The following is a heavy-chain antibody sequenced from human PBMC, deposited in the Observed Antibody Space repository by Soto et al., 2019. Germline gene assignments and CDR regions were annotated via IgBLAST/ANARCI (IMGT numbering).Heavy chain of an antibody. V-gene: IGHV1-8*01. D-gene: IGHD3-3*01. CDR2: MNPNSGIT. CDR3: ARGLSLWSGYLVLDYYYYYGMDV. CDR1: GYTFTSYD. J-gene: IGHJ6*02. Sequence: QVQLVQSGAEVKKPGASVKVSCKASGYTFTSYDINWVRQATGQGLEWMGWMNPNSGITGYAQKFQGRVTMTRNTSISTAYMELSSLRSEDTAVYYCARGLSLWSGYLVLDYYYYYGMDVWGQGTTVTVSS.